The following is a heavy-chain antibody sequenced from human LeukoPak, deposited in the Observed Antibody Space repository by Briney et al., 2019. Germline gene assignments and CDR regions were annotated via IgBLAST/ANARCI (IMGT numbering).Heavy chain of an antibody. J-gene: IGHJ4*02. Sequence: SETLSLTCAVYGGSFSGYHWTWIRQSPGKGLEWIGEINHSGSTNYNPSLKSRVTISVDTSKNQFSLNLSSETAADTAVYYCARREGDTSMVRSFDYWGQGTLVTVSS. CDR1: GGSFSGYH. D-gene: IGHD5-18*01. V-gene: IGHV4-34*01. CDR2: INHSGST. CDR3: ARREGDTSMVRSFDY.